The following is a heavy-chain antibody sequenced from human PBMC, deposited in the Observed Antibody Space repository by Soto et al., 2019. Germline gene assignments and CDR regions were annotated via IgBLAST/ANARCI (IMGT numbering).Heavy chain of an antibody. CDR2: ISAYNGNT. J-gene: IGHJ4*02. CDR3: PRGIVASDFHGAQTVDY. D-gene: IGHD3-22*01. CDR1: GYTFTSYG. V-gene: IGHV1-18*01. Sequence: QVQLVQSGAEVKKPGASVKVSCKASGYTFTSYGIIWVRQAPGQGLEWMGWISAYNGNTNYAQKLQGRVTMTTETTASTAYRELRSLRSDDTAVYYCPRGIVASDFHGAQTVDYWGQGTLVTVSS.